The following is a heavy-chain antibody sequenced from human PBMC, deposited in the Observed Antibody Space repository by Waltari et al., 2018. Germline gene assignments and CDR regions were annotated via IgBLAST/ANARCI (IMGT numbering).Heavy chain of an antibody. V-gene: IGHV3-7*01. CDR1: GFHFSSYW. Sequence: EVQLVESGGGLVQPGGSLRLSCAASGFHFSSYWMRWVRQAPGKGLEWVANIKQDGSEKYYVDSVKGRFTISRDNAKNSLYLQMNSLRAEDTAVYYCARDGFGESYWGQGTLVTVSS. D-gene: IGHD3-10*01. J-gene: IGHJ4*02. CDR3: ARDGFGESY. CDR2: IKQDGSEK.